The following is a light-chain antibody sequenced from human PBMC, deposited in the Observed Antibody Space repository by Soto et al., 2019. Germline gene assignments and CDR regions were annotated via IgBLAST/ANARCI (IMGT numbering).Light chain of an antibody. V-gene: IGKV1-5*01. J-gene: IGKJ3*01. CDR2: DAS. CDR1: QSISSW. Sequence: DIQMTQSPSTLSASVGYRFTITCRASQSISSWLAWYQQKPGKAPKLLIYDASSLESGVPSRFSGSGSGTEFTLTISSLQPDDFATYYCQQYNSYRGTFGPGTKVDIK. CDR3: QQYNSYRGT.